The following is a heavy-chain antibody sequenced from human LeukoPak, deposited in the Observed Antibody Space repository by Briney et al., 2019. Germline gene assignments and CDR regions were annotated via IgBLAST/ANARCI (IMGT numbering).Heavy chain of an antibody. V-gene: IGHV3-23*01. CDR2: ISGSGGST. CDR3: AKAGGYSSGWWGDY. D-gene: IGHD6-19*01. Sequence: GGSLRLSCAASGFTFSSYSMNWVRQAPGKGLEWVSSISGSGGSTYYADAVKGRFTISSDNSKNTLYLQMDSLRVEDTAIYYCAKAGGYSSGWWGDYWGQGTLVTVSS. CDR1: GFTFSSYS. J-gene: IGHJ4*02.